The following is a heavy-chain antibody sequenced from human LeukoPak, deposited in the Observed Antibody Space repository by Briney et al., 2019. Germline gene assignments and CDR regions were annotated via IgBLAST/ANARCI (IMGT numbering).Heavy chain of an antibody. CDR3: ARGRRWELLIAFDI. J-gene: IGHJ3*02. V-gene: IGHV4-4*07. Sequence: PSETLSLTCTVSGGSISSYYWSWIRQPAGKGLEWIGRIYTSGSTNYNPSLKSRVTMSVDTSKNQFSLKLSSVTAADTAVYYCARGRRWELLIAFDIWGQGTMVTVSS. D-gene: IGHD1-26*01. CDR1: GGSISSYY. CDR2: IYTSGST.